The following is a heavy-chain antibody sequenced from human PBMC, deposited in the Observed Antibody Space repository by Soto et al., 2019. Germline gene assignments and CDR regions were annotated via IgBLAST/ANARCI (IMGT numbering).Heavy chain of an antibody. D-gene: IGHD6-19*01. CDR3: ARDSPFAVAHNWFDP. Sequence: ASVKVSCKASGYTFTSYAMHWVRQAPGQRLEWMGWINAGNGNTKYSQKFQGRVTITRDTSASTAYMELSSLRSEDTAVYYCARDSPFAVAHNWFDPWGQGTLDTVSS. CDR2: INAGNGNT. V-gene: IGHV1-3*01. CDR1: GYTFTSYA. J-gene: IGHJ5*02.